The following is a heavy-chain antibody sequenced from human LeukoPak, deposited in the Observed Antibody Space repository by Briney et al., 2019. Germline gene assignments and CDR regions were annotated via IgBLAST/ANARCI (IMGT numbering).Heavy chain of an antibody. V-gene: IGHV3-9*01. Sequence: GRSLRLSCAASGFTFDDYAMHWVRQAPGKGLEWVSGISWNSGSIGYADSVKGRFTISRDNAKNSLYLQMNSLRAEDTALYYCAKDRGYDSSGYYYFDYWGQGTTVTVSS. CDR1: GFTFDDYA. CDR3: AKDRGYDSSGYYYFDY. D-gene: IGHD3-22*01. CDR2: ISWNSGSI. J-gene: IGHJ4*03.